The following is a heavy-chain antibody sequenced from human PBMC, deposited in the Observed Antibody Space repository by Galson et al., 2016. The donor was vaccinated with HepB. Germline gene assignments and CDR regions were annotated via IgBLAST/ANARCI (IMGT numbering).Heavy chain of an antibody. J-gene: IGHJ3*02. D-gene: IGHD3-16*02. V-gene: IGHV3-23*01. Sequence: SLRLSCAASGLTFSSYAMSWVRQAPGKGLQWVSAISVSGGRTYYADSVKGRFTISRDNSKNTLYLQMNSLRAEDTAIYYCAKNASHDYIWGTYRNDDAFDIWGQGTMVTVSS. CDR1: GLTFSSYA. CDR3: AKNASHDYIWGTYRNDDAFDI. CDR2: ISVSGGRT.